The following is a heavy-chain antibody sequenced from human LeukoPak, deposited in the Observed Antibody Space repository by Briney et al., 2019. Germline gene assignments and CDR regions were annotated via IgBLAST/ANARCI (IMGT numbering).Heavy chain of an antibody. Sequence: GASVTVSCKASGYTFTDYYMHWMRQAPGQGPEWMGWMNPNSGGTNYARKFQGRVTMTRDTSITTAYMELSSLRSDDTAVYYCAPRRVAADKGLDYWGQGTLVTVSS. CDR2: MNPNSGGT. CDR1: GYTFTDYY. J-gene: IGHJ4*02. V-gene: IGHV1-2*02. D-gene: IGHD6-19*01. CDR3: APRRVAADKGLDY.